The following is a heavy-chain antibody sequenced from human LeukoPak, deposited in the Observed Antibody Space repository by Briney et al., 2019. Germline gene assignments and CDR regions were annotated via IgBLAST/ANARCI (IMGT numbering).Heavy chain of an antibody. D-gene: IGHD1-26*01. CDR1: GFTFDDYA. Sequence: GRSLRLSCEASGFTFDDYAMHWVRQAPGKGLEWVAFIRYDGNKKDYTDSVKGRFTISRDNSRNILNLQMNSLRDEDTAVYYCAKDPSSGSDKGAWFFDLWGRGTLVTVSS. V-gene: IGHV3-30*02. CDR2: IRYDGNKK. CDR3: AKDPSSGSDKGAWFFDL. J-gene: IGHJ2*01.